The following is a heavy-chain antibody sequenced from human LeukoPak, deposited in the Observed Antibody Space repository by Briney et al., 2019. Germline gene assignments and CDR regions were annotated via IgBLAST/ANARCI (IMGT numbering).Heavy chain of an antibody. J-gene: IGHJ6*02. D-gene: IGHD3-3*01. Sequence: GGSLRLSCAASGFTFSSYSMNWVRQAPGKGLEWVSSISSSSSYIYYADSVKGRFTISRDNAKNSLYLQMNSLRAEDTAVYYCASATYYDFRSGYLYSWYYGMDVWGQGTTVTVSS. CDR2: ISSSSSYI. V-gene: IGHV3-21*01. CDR1: GFTFSSYS. CDR3: ASATYYDFRSGYLYSWYYGMDV.